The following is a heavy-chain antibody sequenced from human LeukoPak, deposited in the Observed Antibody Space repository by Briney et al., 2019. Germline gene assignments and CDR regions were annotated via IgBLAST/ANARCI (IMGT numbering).Heavy chain of an antibody. Sequence: SGGSLRLSCAASGFTFSSYSMNWVRQAPGKGLEWVSSISSSSSYIYYADSVKGRFTISRDNSKNTLYLQMNSLRAEDTAVYYCARAQRITIFGVVTPRKYYWGQGTLVTVSS. CDR1: GFTFSSYS. CDR3: ARAQRITIFGVVTPRKYY. CDR2: ISSSSSYI. V-gene: IGHV3-21*01. J-gene: IGHJ4*02. D-gene: IGHD3-3*01.